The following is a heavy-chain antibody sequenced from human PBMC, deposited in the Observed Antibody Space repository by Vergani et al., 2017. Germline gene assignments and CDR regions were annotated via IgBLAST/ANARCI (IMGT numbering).Heavy chain of an antibody. CDR3: VKDIAASGNYWYFDL. Sequence: EVQLVESGGGLVQPGRSLRLSCAASGITFDDYAMHWVRQAPGKGLEWVSGINRNSDSIANADSVKGRFTISRDKAKTSLYLQMNSLRVKDTALYYCVKDIAASGNYWYFDLWGRGTLVTVSS. V-gene: IGHV3-9*01. J-gene: IGHJ2*01. CDR1: GITFDDYA. CDR2: INRNSDSI. D-gene: IGHD6-13*01.